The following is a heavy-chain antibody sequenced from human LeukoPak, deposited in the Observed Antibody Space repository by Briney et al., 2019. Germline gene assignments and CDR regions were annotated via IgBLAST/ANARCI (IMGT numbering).Heavy chain of an antibody. J-gene: IGHJ3*02. CDR2: IYHSGST. V-gene: IGHV4-38-2*02. CDR1: GYSISSGYY. Sequence: SETLSLTCTVSGYSISSGYYWGWIRQPPGKGLEWTGSIYHSGSTYYNPSLKSRVTISVDTSKNQFSLKLSSVTAADTAVYYCAREGWGAFDIWGQGTMVTVSS. D-gene: IGHD1-26*01. CDR3: AREGWGAFDI.